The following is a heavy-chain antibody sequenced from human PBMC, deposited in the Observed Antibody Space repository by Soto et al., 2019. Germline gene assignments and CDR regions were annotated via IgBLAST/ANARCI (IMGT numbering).Heavy chain of an antibody. CDR2: IRSKTDGGTP. Sequence: EVQLVESGGGLVKPGESLRLSCAASGFTFTNAWMNWVRQAPGKGLEWVGRIRSKTDGGTPDYAAPVKGRFTISRDDSKNTLYVHMNSRKTEDTAIYYFTTDKGYWGQGTLVTVSS. CDR3: TTDKGY. CDR1: GFTFTNAW. V-gene: IGHV3-15*07. J-gene: IGHJ4*02.